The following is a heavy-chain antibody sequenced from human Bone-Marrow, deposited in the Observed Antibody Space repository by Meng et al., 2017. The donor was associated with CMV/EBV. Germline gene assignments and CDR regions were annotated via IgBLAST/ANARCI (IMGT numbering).Heavy chain of an antibody. CDR3: AKGDSSGWGAPDY. Sequence: GGSLRLSCAASGFTFNYAWMSWVRQAPGKGLEWVGRIKSKTDGGTTDYTAPVKGRFTISRDDSKNTLYLQMNSLRAEDTAVYYCAKGDSSGWGAPDYWGQGTLVTVSS. J-gene: IGHJ4*02. D-gene: IGHD6-19*01. V-gene: IGHV3-15*01. CDR1: GFTFNYAW. CDR2: IKSKTDGGTT.